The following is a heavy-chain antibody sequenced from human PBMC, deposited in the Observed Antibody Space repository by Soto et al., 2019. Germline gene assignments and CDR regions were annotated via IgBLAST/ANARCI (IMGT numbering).Heavy chain of an antibody. CDR2: INPNSGGT. Sequence: ASVKVSCKASGYTFTGYYMHWVRQAPGQGLEWMGWINPNSGGTNYAQKFQGRVTMTRDTSISTAYMELSRLRSDDTAVYYCAAGYCSGGSSPPPHPWYYYYGMDVWGQGTTVTVSS. J-gene: IGHJ6*02. V-gene: IGHV1-2*02. CDR1: GYTFTGYY. D-gene: IGHD2-15*01. CDR3: AAGYCSGGSSPPPHPWYYYYGMDV.